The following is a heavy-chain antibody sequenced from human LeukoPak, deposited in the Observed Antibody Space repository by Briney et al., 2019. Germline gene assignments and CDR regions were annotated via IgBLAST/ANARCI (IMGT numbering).Heavy chain of an antibody. Sequence: GGSLRLSCAASGFTFSSYGMHWVRQAPGKGLEWVAFIRHDGSNKYYADSVKGRFTISRDNSKNTLYLQMSSLRGEDTAVYYCAKDDYNFDYWGQGTLVTVSS. V-gene: IGHV3-30*02. CDR2: IRHDGSNK. CDR3: AKDDYNFDY. J-gene: IGHJ4*02. CDR1: GFTFSSYG. D-gene: IGHD4-11*01.